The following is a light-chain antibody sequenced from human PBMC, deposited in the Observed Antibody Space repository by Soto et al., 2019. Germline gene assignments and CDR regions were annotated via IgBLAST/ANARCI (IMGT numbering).Light chain of an antibody. CDR2: KAS. CDR3: QHYNSYSEA. CDR1: QTISSW. Sequence: DIQMTQSPSTLSVSLGYRVTITFRASQTISSWLAWYQQKPGKAPKLLIYKASTLKSGVPSRFSGSGSGTEFTLTISSLQPDDFATYYCQHYNSYSEAFGQGTKVDI. V-gene: IGKV1-5*03. J-gene: IGKJ1*01.